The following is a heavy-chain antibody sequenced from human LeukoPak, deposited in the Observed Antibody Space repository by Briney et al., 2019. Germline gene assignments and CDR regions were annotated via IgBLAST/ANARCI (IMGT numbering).Heavy chain of an antibody. J-gene: IGHJ4*02. Sequence: GASVKVSCKASGYTFTDYYMHWVRQAPGQGLEWMGWINPNSGDTNYAQRFQGRVTMTRDTSISTAYMELSRLRSDDTAVYYCARVYGDHYGSGVIDYWGQGTLVTVSS. CDR1: GYTFTDYY. CDR3: ARVYGDHYGSGVIDY. D-gene: IGHD3-10*01. CDR2: INPNSGDT. V-gene: IGHV1-2*02.